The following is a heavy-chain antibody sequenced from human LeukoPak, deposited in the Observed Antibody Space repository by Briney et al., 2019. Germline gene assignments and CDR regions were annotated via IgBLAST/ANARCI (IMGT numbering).Heavy chain of an antibody. Sequence: GGSLRLSCAASGFTFSSCAMHWVRQAPGKGLEWVAVISYDGSNKYYADSVKGRFTISRDNSKNTLYLQMNSLRAEDTAVYYCAKDFFTGIVVVITSFDYWGQGTLVTVSS. V-gene: IGHV3-30-3*01. CDR2: ISYDGSNK. D-gene: IGHD3-22*01. J-gene: IGHJ4*02. CDR3: AKDFFTGIVVVITSFDY. CDR1: GFTFSSCA.